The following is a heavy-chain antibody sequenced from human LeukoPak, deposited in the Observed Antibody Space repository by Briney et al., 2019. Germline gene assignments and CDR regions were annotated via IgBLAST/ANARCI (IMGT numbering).Heavy chain of an antibody. CDR1: GFTFDDYA. V-gene: IGHV3-9*03. CDR2: ISWNSGSI. Sequence: GRSLRLSCAASGFTFDDYAMHWVRQAPGKGLEWVSGISWNSGSIGYADSVKGRFTISRDNAKNSLYLQMNSLRAEDMALYYCARGFTVGDPYYCDYWGQGTLVTVSS. CDR3: ARGFTVGDPYYCDY. D-gene: IGHD1-26*01. J-gene: IGHJ4*02.